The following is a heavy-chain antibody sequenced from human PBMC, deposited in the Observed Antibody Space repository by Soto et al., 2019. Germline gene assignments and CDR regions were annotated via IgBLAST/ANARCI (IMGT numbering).Heavy chain of an antibody. V-gene: IGHV4-59*01. J-gene: IGHJ5*02. Sequence: PSETLSLTCTVSGGSISSYYWSWIRQPPGKGLEWIGYIYYSGSTNYNPSLKSRVTISVDTSKNQFSLKLSSVTAADTAVYYCARERVAVAGRGEWFDPWGQGTLVTVSS. D-gene: IGHD6-19*01. CDR2: IYYSGST. CDR3: ARERVAVAGRGEWFDP. CDR1: GGSISSYY.